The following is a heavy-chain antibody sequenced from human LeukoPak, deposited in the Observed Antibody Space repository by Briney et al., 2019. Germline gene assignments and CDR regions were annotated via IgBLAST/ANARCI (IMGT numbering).Heavy chain of an antibody. CDR1: GFTFSSYG. Sequence: GGSLRLSCAASGFTFSSYGMHWVRQAPGKGLEWVAVISYDGSNKYYADSVKGRFTISRGNSKNTLHLQMNSLRAEDTAVYYCAKTTHGELLYLHYYYYGMDVWGKGTTVTVSS. CDR2: ISYDGSNK. CDR3: AKTTHGELLYLHYYYYGMDV. V-gene: IGHV3-30*18. D-gene: IGHD3-10*01. J-gene: IGHJ6*04.